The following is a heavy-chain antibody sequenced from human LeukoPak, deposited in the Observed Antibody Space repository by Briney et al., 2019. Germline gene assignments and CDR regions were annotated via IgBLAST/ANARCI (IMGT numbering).Heavy chain of an antibody. J-gene: IGHJ4*02. CDR2: INHSGST. D-gene: IGHD3-22*01. CDR3: ARGHLSHDSSGYLDY. V-gene: IGHV4-34*01. Sequence: PSETLSLTCAVYGGSFSGYYWSWIRQPPGKGLEWIGEINHSGSTNYNPSLKSRVTIPVDTSKSQFSLKLSSVTAADTAVYYCARGHLSHDSSGYLDYWGQGTLVTVSS. CDR1: GGSFSGYY.